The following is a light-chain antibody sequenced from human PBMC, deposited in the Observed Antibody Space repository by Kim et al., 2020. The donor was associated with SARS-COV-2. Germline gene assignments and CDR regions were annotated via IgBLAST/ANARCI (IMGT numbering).Light chain of an antibody. CDR1: SLRSYY. J-gene: IGLJ1*01. CDR2: DKN. Sequence: ALGQTVRITCQGDSLRSYYTSWYQQKPGQAPVLVIYDKNNRPSGIPDRFSGSNSGNTASLTITGAQAEDEADYYCNSRDSSGNHYVFGTGTKLTVL. V-gene: IGLV3-19*01. CDR3: NSRDSSGNHYV.